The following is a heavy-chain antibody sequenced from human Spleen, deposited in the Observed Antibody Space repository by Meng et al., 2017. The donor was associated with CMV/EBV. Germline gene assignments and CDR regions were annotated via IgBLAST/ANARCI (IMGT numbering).Heavy chain of an antibody. V-gene: IGHV3-73*01. D-gene: IGHD3-22*01. J-gene: IGHJ4*02. CDR1: GFIFSDSA. CDR2: IRSKANSYAT. Sequence: GGSLRLSCAASGFIFSDSAMHWVRQASGKGLEWVGRIRSKANSYATAYAASVKGRFTISRDDSKNTAYLHMNSLKTEDTAMYYCTLSSNYYDSSGPDYWGQGTLVTVSS. CDR3: TLSSNYYDSSGPDY.